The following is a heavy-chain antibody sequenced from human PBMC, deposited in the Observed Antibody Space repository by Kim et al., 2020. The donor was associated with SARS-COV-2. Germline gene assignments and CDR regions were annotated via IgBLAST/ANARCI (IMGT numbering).Heavy chain of an antibody. Sequence: GGSLRLSCSASGFTFGDYGMSWVRQAPGKGLEWVGFIRSKAYGGTTEYAASVKGRFTISRDDSKSIAYLQMNSLKTEDTAVYYCTRVRVYYDILTGYLPNTYYYYGMDVWGQGTTVTVSS. CDR3: TRVRVYYDILTGYLPNTYYYYGMDV. J-gene: IGHJ6*02. CDR1: GFTFGDYG. CDR2: IRSKAYGGTT. D-gene: IGHD3-9*01. V-gene: IGHV3-49*04.